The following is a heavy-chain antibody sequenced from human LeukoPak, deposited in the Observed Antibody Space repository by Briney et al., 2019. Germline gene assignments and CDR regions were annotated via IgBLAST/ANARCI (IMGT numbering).Heavy chain of an antibody. D-gene: IGHD2-15*01. CDR3: ARSRGSCYSCGDY. CDR2: IIPIFGTA. Sequence: SVKVSCKASGGTFSRYAINWVRQAPGQGLEWMGGIIPIFGTANYAQKFQGRVTITADESTSTAYMELSSLRSEDTAVYYCARSRGSCYSCGDYWGQGTLVTASS. CDR1: GGTFSRYA. V-gene: IGHV1-69*13. J-gene: IGHJ4*02.